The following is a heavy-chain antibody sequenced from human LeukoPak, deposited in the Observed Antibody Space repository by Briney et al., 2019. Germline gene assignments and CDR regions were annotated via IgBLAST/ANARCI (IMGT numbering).Heavy chain of an antibody. D-gene: IGHD4-23*01. Sequence: PGRSLRLSCAASGFTFSSYGMHWVRQAPGKGLEWVAVISYDGSNKYYADSVKGRFTISRDNSKNTLYLQMNSLRAEHTAVYYCANNYGGNYGVEGDVFDYWGQGTLVTVSS. V-gene: IGHV3-30*18. CDR2: ISYDGSNK. CDR3: ANNYGGNYGVEGDVFDY. J-gene: IGHJ4*02. CDR1: GFTFSSYG.